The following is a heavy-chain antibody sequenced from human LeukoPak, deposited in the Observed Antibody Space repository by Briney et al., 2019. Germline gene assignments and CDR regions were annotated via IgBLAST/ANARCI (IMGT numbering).Heavy chain of an antibody. CDR2: INHSGST. CDR1: GGSFSGYY. CDR3: ALSYYYGMDV. D-gene: IGHD3-16*02. V-gene: IGHV4-34*01. J-gene: IGHJ6*02. Sequence: SETLSLTCAVYGGSFSGYYWSWIRQPPGKGLEWIGEINHSGSTNYNPSLKSRVTISVDTSKNQFSLKLSSLTAADTAVYYCALSYYYGMDVWGQGTTVTVSS.